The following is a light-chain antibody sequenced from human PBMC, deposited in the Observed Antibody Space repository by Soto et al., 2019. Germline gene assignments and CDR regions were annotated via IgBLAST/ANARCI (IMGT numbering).Light chain of an antibody. V-gene: IGKV3-20*01. CDR2: DAS. J-gene: IGKJ4*01. CDR1: QSVRSNY. Sequence: EIVLTQSPDTLSLSPGERATLSCRASQSVRSNYLAWYQQKPGQAPRFLIYDASSRATGIPDRFSGSGSGTDFTLTISRLEPEDFAVYYCQQDGRSPLTFGGGTKVEIK. CDR3: QQDGRSPLT.